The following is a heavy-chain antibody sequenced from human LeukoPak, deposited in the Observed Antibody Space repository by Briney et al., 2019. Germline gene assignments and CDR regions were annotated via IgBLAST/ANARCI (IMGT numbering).Heavy chain of an antibody. V-gene: IGHV4-59*01. Sequence: PSETLSLTCTVSDGSLSSYYWTWIRQPPGKGLEWIGSVSYSGSTDYDPSLTSRVTISLHTSNNQFSLNLRSVTAADTAVYYCARDLPMECSGGSCSDMDVWGKGTTVTVSS. CDR2: VSYSGST. CDR3: ARDLPMECSGGSCSDMDV. D-gene: IGHD2-15*01. CDR1: DGSLSSYY. J-gene: IGHJ6*03.